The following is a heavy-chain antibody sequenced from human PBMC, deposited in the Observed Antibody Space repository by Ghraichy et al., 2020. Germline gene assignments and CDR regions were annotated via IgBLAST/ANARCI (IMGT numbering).Heavy chain of an antibody. CDR3: ARGKGKVWFDP. V-gene: IGHV4-34*01. CDR2: INHRGNS. CDR1: GGSFSGYY. J-gene: IGHJ5*02. Sequence: SETLSLTCAVFGGSFSGYYWSWIRQPPGKGLEWIGEINHRGNSNHNPSLRSRLTISVDTSKNQFSLKLSSVTAADTAVYYCARGKGKVWFDPWGQGTLVTVSS.